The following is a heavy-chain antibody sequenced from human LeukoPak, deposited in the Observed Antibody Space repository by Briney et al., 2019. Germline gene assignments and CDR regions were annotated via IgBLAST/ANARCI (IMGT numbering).Heavy chain of an antibody. Sequence: AGGPLRLSCTASGFTFSSYSMNWVRQAPGKGLEWVSSISTSSSYIYYADSMKGRFTISRDNAKNPLYLQMNSLRAEDTAIYYCARDLSVGAKPDLGFDYWGQGTLVTVSS. J-gene: IGHJ4*02. CDR1: GFTFSSYS. D-gene: IGHD1-26*01. CDR3: ARDLSVGAKPDLGFDY. CDR2: ISTSSSYI. V-gene: IGHV3-21*01.